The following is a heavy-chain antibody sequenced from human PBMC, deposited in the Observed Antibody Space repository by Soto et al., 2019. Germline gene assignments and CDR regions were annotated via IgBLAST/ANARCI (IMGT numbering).Heavy chain of an antibody. CDR1: GGSISSSSYY. CDR3: ASGGRVGAVDY. CDR2: IYYSGST. Sequence: QLQLQESGPGLVKPSETLSLTCTVSGGSISSSSYYWGWIRQPPGKGLEWIGSIYYSGSTYYNPSLKSRVTISVDTSKNQFSLKLSSVTAADTAVYYCASGGRVGAVDYWGQGTLVTVSS. V-gene: IGHV4-39*01. D-gene: IGHD1-26*01. J-gene: IGHJ4*02.